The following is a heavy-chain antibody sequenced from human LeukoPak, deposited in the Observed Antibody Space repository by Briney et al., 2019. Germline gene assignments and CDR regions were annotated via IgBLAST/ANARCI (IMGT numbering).Heavy chain of an antibody. D-gene: IGHD2-2*01. CDR1: GFTFSSYE. CDR2: IGGIGSIM. J-gene: IGHJ4*02. V-gene: IGHV3-48*03. CDR3: ARKYCSTTSCLCDN. Sequence: PGGSLRLSCAASGFTFSSYEIHWVRQAPGKGLEWVSKIGGIGSIMYADSVKGRFTISTDSAKSSVYLQMNSLRAEDTAVYYCARKYCSTTSCLCDNWGQGTLVTVSS.